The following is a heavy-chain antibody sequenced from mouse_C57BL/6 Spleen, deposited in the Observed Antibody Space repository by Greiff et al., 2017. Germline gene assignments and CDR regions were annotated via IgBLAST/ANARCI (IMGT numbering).Heavy chain of an antibody. CDR3: ARPRSKGLYYAMDY. CDR1: GFTFSSYA. Sequence: EVKLMESGGGLVKPGGSLKLSCAASGFTFSSYAMSWVRQTPEKRLEWVATISDGGSYTYYPDNVKGRFTISRDNAKNNLYLQLSHLKSEDTAMDYCARPRSKGLYYAMDYWGQGTSVTVSS. V-gene: IGHV5-4*03. D-gene: IGHD2-5*01. CDR2: ISDGGSYT. J-gene: IGHJ4*01.